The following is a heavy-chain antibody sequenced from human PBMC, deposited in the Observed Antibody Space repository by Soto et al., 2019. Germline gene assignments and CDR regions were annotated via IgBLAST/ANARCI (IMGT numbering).Heavy chain of an antibody. J-gene: IGHJ4*02. CDR2: MNSDGTYI. CDR3: AAYTYGPPFEY. D-gene: IGHD5-18*01. V-gene: IGHV3-74*01. Sequence: EVQLVESGGGLIQPGGSLRLSCAASGFTFSTYWMHWVRQAPGKGPVWVSRMNSDGTYINYADFVKGRFTISRDNTKNTLYLQMNSLRAEDTAVYYCAAYTYGPPFEYWGQGTLLTVSS. CDR1: GFTFSTYW.